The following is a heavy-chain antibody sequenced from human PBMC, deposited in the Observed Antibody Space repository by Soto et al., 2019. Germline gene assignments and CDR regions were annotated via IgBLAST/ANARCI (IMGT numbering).Heavy chain of an antibody. J-gene: IGHJ6*02. D-gene: IGHD5-18*01. Sequence: QVQLVQSGAEVKKPGASVKVSCETSGYTFTTYYMHWVRRAPGQGLEWTGMINPSGGSTSYAQKVQGRVTMTRDTSTRTIYMELSSLRRDDTAIYYCARRAYNYANMDVWGQGTTVTVSS. CDR2: INPSGGST. CDR3: ARRAYNYANMDV. V-gene: IGHV1-46*01. CDR1: GYTFTTYY.